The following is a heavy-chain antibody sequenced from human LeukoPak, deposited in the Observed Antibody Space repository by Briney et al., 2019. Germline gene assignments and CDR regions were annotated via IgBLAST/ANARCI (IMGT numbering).Heavy chain of an antibody. CDR3: ARHDSYALGSHPLDV. CDR1: GVSISGYY. D-gene: IGHD3-10*01. J-gene: IGHJ6*02. Sequence: SETLSLTCTVSGVSISGYYWSWIRLPPGKGLEWIAYIHYSGTTNYNPSLRSRVTISVDTSKNQFSLKVNSVTATDTAVYFCARHDSYALGSHPLDVWGQGTTVIVSS. V-gene: IGHV4-59*08. CDR2: IHYSGTT.